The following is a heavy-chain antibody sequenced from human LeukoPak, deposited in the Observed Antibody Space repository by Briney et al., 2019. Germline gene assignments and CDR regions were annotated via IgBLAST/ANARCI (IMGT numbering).Heavy chain of an antibody. CDR2: IYYSGST. J-gene: IGHJ5*02. V-gene: IGHV4-59*12. D-gene: IGHD2-21*02. Sequence: SETLSLTCTVSGGSISSYYWSWIRQPPGKGLEWIGYIYYSGSTYYNPSLKSRVTISVDTSKNQFSLKLSSVTAADTAVYYCARDHPRAYCGGDCYAGWFDPWGQGTLVTVSS. CDR1: GGSISSYY. CDR3: ARDHPRAYCGGDCYAGWFDP.